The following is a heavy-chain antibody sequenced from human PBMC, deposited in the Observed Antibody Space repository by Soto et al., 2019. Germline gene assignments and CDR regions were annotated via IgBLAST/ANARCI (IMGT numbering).Heavy chain of an antibody. V-gene: IGHV3-23*01. D-gene: IGHD4-4*01. CDR1: GFTFSSYA. J-gene: IGHJ6*03. CDR2: ISGSGGST. CDR3: AKPLTPGAYYCMDV. Sequence: PGGSLRLSCAPSGFTFSSYAMSWVRQAPGKGLEWVSAISGSGGSTYYADSVKGRFTISRDNSKNTLYLQMNSLRAEDTAVYYCAKPLTPGAYYCMDVWGKGTAVTVSS.